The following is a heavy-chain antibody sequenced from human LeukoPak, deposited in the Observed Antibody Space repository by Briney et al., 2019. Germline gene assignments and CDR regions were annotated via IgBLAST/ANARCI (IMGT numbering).Heavy chain of an antibody. D-gene: IGHD1-26*01. CDR1: GYSISSGYY. Sequence: KPSETLSLTCALSGYSISSGYYWGWIRQPPGKGLEWIGYIYYSGSTNYNPSLKSRVTISVDTSKNQFSLKLSSVTAADTAVYYCARDGLGGGSFDYWGQGTLVTVSS. CDR3: ARDGLGGGSFDY. CDR2: IYYSGST. J-gene: IGHJ4*02. V-gene: IGHV4-61*01.